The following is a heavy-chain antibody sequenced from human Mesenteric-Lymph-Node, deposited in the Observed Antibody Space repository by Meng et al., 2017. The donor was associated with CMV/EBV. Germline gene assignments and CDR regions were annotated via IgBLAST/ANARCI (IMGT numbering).Heavy chain of an antibody. CDR1: GFSFSNYA. V-gene: IGHV3-23*01. CDR2: ISFSGGST. Sequence: GESLKISCAASGFSFSNYAMSWVRQAPGKGLEWFSGISFSGGSTYYADSVKGRITISRDNSKNRLYLEMNSLRPEDTAVYYCAKDHWNSPDWFDPWGQGTLVTVSS. J-gene: IGHJ5*02. CDR3: AKDHWNSPDWFDP. D-gene: IGHD1-7*01.